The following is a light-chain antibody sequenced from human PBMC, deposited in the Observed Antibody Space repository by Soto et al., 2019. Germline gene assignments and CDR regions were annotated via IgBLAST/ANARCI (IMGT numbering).Light chain of an antibody. V-gene: IGLV1-40*01. J-gene: IGLJ2*01. CDR3: QSYDSSLSGPVV. CDR2: GNS. Sequence: VLTQPPSVSGAPGQRVTISCTGSSSNIGAGYDVHWYQQLPGTAPKLLIYGNSNRPSGVPDRFSGSKSGTSASLAITGLQAEDEADYYCQSYDSSLSGPVVFGGGTKVTVL. CDR1: SSNIGAGYD.